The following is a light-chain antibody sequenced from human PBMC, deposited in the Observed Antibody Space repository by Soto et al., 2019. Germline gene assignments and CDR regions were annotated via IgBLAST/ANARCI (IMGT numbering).Light chain of an antibody. V-gene: IGLV1-40*01. J-gene: IGLJ2*01. CDR3: QSYDSSLSGPVV. CDR2: GNS. Sequence: VLTQPPSVSGAPGQRVTISCTGSSSNIGAGYDVHWYQQLPGTAPKLLIYGNSNRPSGVPDRFSGSKSGTSASLAITGLQAEDEADYYCQSYDSSLSGPVVFGGGTKVTVL. CDR1: SSNIGAGYD.